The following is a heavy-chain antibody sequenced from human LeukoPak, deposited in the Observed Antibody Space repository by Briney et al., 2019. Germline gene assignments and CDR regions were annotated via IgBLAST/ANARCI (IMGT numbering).Heavy chain of an antibody. CDR1: GFTFSSYS. J-gene: IGHJ6*02. D-gene: IGHD2-15*01. CDR3: AREDEYCSGGSCYVEWIGYYGMDV. CDR2: ISSSSSYI. Sequence: GGSLRLSCAASGFTFSSYSMNWVRQAPGKGLEWVSSISSSSSYIYYADSVKGRFTISRDNAKNSLYLQMNSLRAEDTAVYYCAREDEYCSGGSCYVEWIGYYGMDVWGQGTTVTVSS. V-gene: IGHV3-21*01.